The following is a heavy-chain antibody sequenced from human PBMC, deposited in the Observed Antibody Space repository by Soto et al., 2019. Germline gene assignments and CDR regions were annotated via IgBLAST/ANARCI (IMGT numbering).Heavy chain of an antibody. CDR1: GFSLTTSGVG. CDR3: AHRTFYKYDSRNYYSWFDP. Sequence: QITLKESGPPLVKPTQTLTLTCTFSGFSLTTSGVGVGWIRQPPGKALEWLALIYWDDDKRYSPSLKSRLTIPKETSKNQVVLKMTNMDPADTATYYCAHRTFYKYDSRNYYSWFDPWGQGTLVTVSS. D-gene: IGHD3-10*01. CDR2: IYWDDDK. V-gene: IGHV2-5*02. J-gene: IGHJ5*02.